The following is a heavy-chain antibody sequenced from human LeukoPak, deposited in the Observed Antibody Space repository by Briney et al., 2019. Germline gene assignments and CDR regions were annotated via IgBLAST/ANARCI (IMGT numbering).Heavy chain of an antibody. CDR2: INPNSGGT. D-gene: IGHD2-15*01. V-gene: IGHV1-2*02. J-gene: IGHJ5*02. CDR1: GYTFTGYC. CDR3: ARDGYCSGGSCYESWFDP. Sequence: GASVKVSCKASGYTFTGYCMHWVRQAPGQGLEWMGWINPNSGGTNYAQKFQGRVTMTRDTSISTAYMELSRLRSDDTAVYYCARDGYCSGGSCYESWFDPWGQGTLVTVSS.